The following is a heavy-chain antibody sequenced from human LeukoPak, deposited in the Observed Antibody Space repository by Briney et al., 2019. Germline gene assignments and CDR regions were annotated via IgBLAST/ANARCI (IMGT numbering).Heavy chain of an antibody. CDR3: ATGTTGGFGSGSYFLFDY. CDR2: FDPEDGET. J-gene: IGHJ4*02. Sequence: ASVKVSCKVSGYTLTELSMHWVRQAPGKGLEWMGGFDPEDGETIYAQKFQGRVTMTEDTSTDTAYMGLSSLRSEDTAVYYCATGTTGGFGSGSYFLFDYWGQGTLVTVSS. CDR1: GYTLTELS. D-gene: IGHD3-10*01. V-gene: IGHV1-24*01.